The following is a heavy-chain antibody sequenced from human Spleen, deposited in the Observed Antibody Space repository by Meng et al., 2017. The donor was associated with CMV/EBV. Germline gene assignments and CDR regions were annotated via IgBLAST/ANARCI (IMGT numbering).Heavy chain of an antibody. CDR2: INPNNGGT. CDR3: ARARGIGSTSDF. V-gene: IGHV1-2*02. J-gene: IGHJ4*02. Sequence: SCKASGYTFTGYYLHWMRQAPGQGPEWMGLINPNNGGTKYADKFQGRVTMTRDTAISTAHMELSRLRVDDTAVYYCARARGIGSTSDFWGQGTLVTVS. CDR1: GYTFTGYY. D-gene: IGHD1-26*01.